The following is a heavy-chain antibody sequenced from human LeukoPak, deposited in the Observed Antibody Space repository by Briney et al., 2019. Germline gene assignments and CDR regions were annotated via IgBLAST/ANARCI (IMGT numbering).Heavy chain of an antibody. CDR3: ARGAGYYCSGGSCYSMNWFDR. CDR1: GGSFSGYY. J-gene: IGHJ5*02. Sequence: SETLSLTCAVYGGSFSGYYWSWIRQPPGKGLEWIGEINHSGSTNYNPSLKSRVTISLDTSKTQFSLKLTSVTAADTAVYYCARGAGYYCSGGSCYSMNWFDRWGQGTLVTVSS. CDR2: INHSGST. V-gene: IGHV4-34*01. D-gene: IGHD2-15*01.